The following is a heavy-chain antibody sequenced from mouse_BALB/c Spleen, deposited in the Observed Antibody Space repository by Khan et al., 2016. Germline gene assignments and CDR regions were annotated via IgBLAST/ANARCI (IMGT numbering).Heavy chain of an antibody. CDR2: MWRGGIT. D-gene: IGHD1-2*01. CDR3: GRSLVRERGGYWSFDI. CDR1: SFPLTTYG. J-gene: IGHJ1*01. Sequence: VQLKQSGPGLVQPSQSLSISCTVSSFPLTTYGVHWVRQPPGKGLEWLGVMWRGGITDYNAAFMSRLNITKDNSKSQVFFKMHSLQADDPAIYYCGRSLVRERGGYWSFDIWGAGTTVTVCS. V-gene: IGHV2-5*01.